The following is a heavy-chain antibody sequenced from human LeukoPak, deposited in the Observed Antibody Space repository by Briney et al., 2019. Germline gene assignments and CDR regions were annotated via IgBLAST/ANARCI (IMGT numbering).Heavy chain of an antibody. CDR1: GGSFSGYY. Sequence: KPSETLSLTCAVYGGSFSGYYWSWIRQPPGKGLEWIGEINHSGSTNYNPSLKSRVTISVDTSKIQFSLKLSSVTAADTAVYYCARGPTAYPYFDSWGQGTLVTVSS. CDR3: ARGPTAYPYFDS. J-gene: IGHJ4*02. D-gene: IGHD3-9*01. CDR2: INHSGST. V-gene: IGHV4-34*01.